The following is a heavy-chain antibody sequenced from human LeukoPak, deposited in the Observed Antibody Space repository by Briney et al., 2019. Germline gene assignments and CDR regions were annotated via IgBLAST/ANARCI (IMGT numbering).Heavy chain of an antibody. CDR3: TTGVGRSSWYSDY. CDR1: GFTFSNAW. CDR2: IKSKTDGGST. Sequence: GSLRLSCAASGFTFSNAWMSWVRQAPGKGLEWVGRIKSKTDGGSTDYAAPVKGRFTISRDDSKNTLYLQMNSLKTEDTAVYYCTTGVGRSSWYSDYWGQGTLVTVSS. D-gene: IGHD6-13*01. V-gene: IGHV3-15*01. J-gene: IGHJ4*02.